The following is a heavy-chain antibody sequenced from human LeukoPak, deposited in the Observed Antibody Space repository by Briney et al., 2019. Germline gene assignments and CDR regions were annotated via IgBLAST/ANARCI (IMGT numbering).Heavy chain of an antibody. D-gene: IGHD6-6*01. CDR2: INHSGST. Sequence: PSETLSLTCAVYGGSFSGYYWSWIRQPPRKGLEWIGEINHSGSTNYNPSLKSRVTISVDTSKNQFSLKLSSVTAADTAVYYCARSSSSSRGNWFDPWGQGTLVTVSS. CDR3: ARSSSSSRGNWFDP. J-gene: IGHJ5*02. V-gene: IGHV4-34*01. CDR1: GGSFSGYY.